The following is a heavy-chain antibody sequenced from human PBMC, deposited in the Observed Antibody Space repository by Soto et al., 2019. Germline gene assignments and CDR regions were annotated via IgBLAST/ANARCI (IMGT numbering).Heavy chain of an antibody. D-gene: IGHD6-19*01. CDR1: GGSISSYY. CDR2: IYTSGST. Sequence: PSETLSLTCTVSGGSISSYYWSWIRQPAGKGLEWIGRIYTSGSTNYNPSLKSRVTMSVDTSKNQFSLKLSSVTAADTAVYYCARERGAGPLDTYYFDYWGQGTLVTVPQ. J-gene: IGHJ4*02. V-gene: IGHV4-4*07. CDR3: ARERGAGPLDTYYFDY.